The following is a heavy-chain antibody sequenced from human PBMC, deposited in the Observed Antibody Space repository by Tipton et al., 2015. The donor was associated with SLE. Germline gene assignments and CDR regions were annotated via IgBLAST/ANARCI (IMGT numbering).Heavy chain of an antibody. D-gene: IGHD1-26*01. CDR2: IFYSGST. Sequence: TLSLTCKVSGGSISSSYYWGWIRQSPGKGLEWIGSIFYSGSTYYNPSLKSRVTVSVDTSKSQFSLKLTSMTAADTAVYYCARSLLGPTRGYYMDVWGKGTTVTVSS. CDR1: GGSISSSYY. CDR3: ARSLLGPTRGYYMDV. J-gene: IGHJ6*03. V-gene: IGHV4-39*07.